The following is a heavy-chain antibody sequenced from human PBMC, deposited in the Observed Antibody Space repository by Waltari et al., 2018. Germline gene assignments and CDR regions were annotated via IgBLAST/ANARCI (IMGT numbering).Heavy chain of an antibody. CDR2: IYTSGST. J-gene: IGHJ3*02. D-gene: IGHD3-9*01. Sequence: QVQLQESGPGLVKPSETLSLTCTVSGGSISSYYWSWIRQPPGKGLEWIGYIYTSGSTNYNPALKSRVTISVDTSKNPFSLKLSSVTAADTAVYYCARTRPALRYFDWLNLDAFDIWGQGTMVTVSS. V-gene: IGHV4-4*09. CDR1: GGSISSYY. CDR3: ARTRPALRYFDWLNLDAFDI.